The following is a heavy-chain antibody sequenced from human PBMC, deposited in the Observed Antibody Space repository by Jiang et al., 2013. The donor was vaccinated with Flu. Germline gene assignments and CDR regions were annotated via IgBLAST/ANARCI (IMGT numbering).Heavy chain of an antibody. V-gene: IGHV7-4-1*02. CDR3: ARDSSTINFNS. CDR2: INTNTGNP. J-gene: IGHJ4*02. Sequence: QSGSELKKPGASVKISCKASGYTFNRNSINWMRQAPGQGLEWVGYINTNTGNPVYAQGFTGRFVFSLDTSVNTAYLLISSLQAEDTATYYCARDSSTINFNSWGQGTLVTVSS. CDR1: GYTFNRNS. D-gene: IGHD5-24*01.